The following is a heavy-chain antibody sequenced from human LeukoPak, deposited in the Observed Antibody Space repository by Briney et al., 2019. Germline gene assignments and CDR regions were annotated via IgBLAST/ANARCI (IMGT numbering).Heavy chain of an antibody. CDR2: IFHTGST. CDR3: ARELWFANAPGSWLDP. J-gene: IGHJ5*02. V-gene: IGHV4-34*12. Sequence: SETLSLTCAVYGGSFSGYYWSWIRQPPGKGLEWIGYIFHTGSTFYNPSLKSRVTISVDTSKNQFSLRLNSVTAADTAVYYCARELWFANAPGSWLDPWGQGTLVTVSS. CDR1: GGSFSGYY. D-gene: IGHD3-10*01.